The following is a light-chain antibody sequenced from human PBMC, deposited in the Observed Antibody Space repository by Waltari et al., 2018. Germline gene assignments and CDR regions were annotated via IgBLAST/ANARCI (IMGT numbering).Light chain of an antibody. J-gene: IGKJ5*01. CDR1: QRIKTN. Sequence: ETVMTQSPATLSVYPGERATTSCRASQRIKTNLAWYPQKGGQAPRLLPFDASTRATGISARFSGSGYGTEFTLTISSLQSEDFAVYYCQQYDNWPLTFGQGTRLDIK. CDR3: QQYDNWPLT. CDR2: DAS. V-gene: IGKV3-15*01.